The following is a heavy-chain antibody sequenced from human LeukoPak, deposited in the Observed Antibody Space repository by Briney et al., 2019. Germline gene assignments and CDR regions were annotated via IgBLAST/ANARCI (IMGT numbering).Heavy chain of an antibody. V-gene: IGHV4-39*01. CDR2: IYYSGNT. CDR1: GGSISGSSYF. J-gene: IGHJ4*02. Sequence: SETLSLTCAVSGGSISGSSYFWGWIRQPPGKGLEWIGSIYYSGNTYYNPSLKSRVTISVDTSKNQFSLKLSSVTAADTAVYYCARRGGSRGGYNYDYWGQGALVTVSS. CDR3: ARRGGSRGGYNYDY. D-gene: IGHD5-24*01.